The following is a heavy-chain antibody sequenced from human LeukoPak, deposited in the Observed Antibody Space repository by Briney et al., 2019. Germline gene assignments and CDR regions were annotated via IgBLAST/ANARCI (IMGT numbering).Heavy chain of an antibody. V-gene: IGHV3-30-3*01. CDR2: ISYDGSNK. CDR3: ARVPELLWFGELFFDY. Sequence: GGSLRLSCAASGFTFSSYAMHWVRQAPGKGLEWVAVISYDGSNKYYADSVKGRFTISRDNSKNTLYLQMNSLRAEDTAVYYCARVPELLWFGELFFDYWGQGTLVTVSS. J-gene: IGHJ4*02. D-gene: IGHD3-10*01. CDR1: GFTFSSYA.